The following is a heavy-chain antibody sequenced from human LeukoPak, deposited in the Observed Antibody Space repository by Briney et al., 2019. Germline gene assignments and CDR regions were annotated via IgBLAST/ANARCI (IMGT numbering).Heavy chain of an antibody. Sequence: PGGSLRLSCAASGFTFSSYTMNWVRQAPGRGLEWVSSISSGGTYIYYADSVKGRFTISRDNAKSSLYLQMNSLRAVDTAVYYCAGVSGKWLQYYFDYWGQGTLVTVSS. D-gene: IGHD5-24*01. CDR2: ISSGGTYI. CDR3: AGVSGKWLQYYFDY. CDR1: GFTFSSYT. V-gene: IGHV3-21*01. J-gene: IGHJ4*02.